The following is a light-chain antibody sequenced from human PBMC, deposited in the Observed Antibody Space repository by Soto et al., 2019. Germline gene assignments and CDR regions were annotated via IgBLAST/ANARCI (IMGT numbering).Light chain of an antibody. CDR1: QSISSW. V-gene: IGKV1-5*01. CDR2: DAS. J-gene: IGKJ1*01. CDR3: QHPDST. Sequence: DIQMTQSPSTLSASVGDRVTITCRASQSISSWLAWYQQKPGKAPKLRIYDASSLESGVPSRFSGSGSGTEFTLTISSLQPDDFATYYCQHPDSTFGQGTKVEIK.